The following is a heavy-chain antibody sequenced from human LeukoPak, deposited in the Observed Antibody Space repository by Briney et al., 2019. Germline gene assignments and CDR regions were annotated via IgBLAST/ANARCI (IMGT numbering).Heavy chain of an antibody. CDR1: GYTFTSYG. D-gene: IGHD3-10*01. CDR3: ATLYYYGSGSMDV. V-gene: IGHV1-18*01. CDR2: ISAYNGNT. J-gene: IGHJ6*02. Sequence: ASVKVSCKASGYTFTSYGISWVRQAPGQGLEWMGWISAYNGNTNYAQKLQGRVTMTTDTSTSTAYMELSSLRSEDTAVYYCATLYYYGSGSMDVWGQGTTVIVSS.